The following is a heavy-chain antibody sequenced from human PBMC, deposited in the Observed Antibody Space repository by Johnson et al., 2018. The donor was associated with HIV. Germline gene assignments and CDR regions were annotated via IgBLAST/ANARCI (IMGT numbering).Heavy chain of an antibody. V-gene: IGHV3-30-3*01. D-gene: IGHD6-13*01. J-gene: IGHJ3*01. CDR2: ISYDGSNK. Sequence: QVQVVESGGGVVQPGRSLRLSCAASGFTFSSYAMHWVHQAPGKGLEWVAVISYDGSNKYYADSVKGRFTISRVNSTLYLQMNSLRVEDTAVYYCARGRIATGGMRGGAFDVWGQGTMVTVSS. CDR3: ARGRIATGGMRGGAFDV. CDR1: GFTFSSYA.